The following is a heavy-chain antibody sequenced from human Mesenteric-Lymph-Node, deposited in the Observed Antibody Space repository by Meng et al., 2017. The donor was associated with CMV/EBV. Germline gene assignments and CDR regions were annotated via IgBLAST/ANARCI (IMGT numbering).Heavy chain of an antibody. CDR2: IYSGGFST. Sequence: GESLKISCAASGFIFSSYWMSWVRQTPGKGLEWVSVIYSGGFSTYYADSVKGRFTISRDNSKNTLYLQMNSLRVEDTAVYYCAKIQLGPYYYNGMDVWGQGTTVTVSS. D-gene: IGHD3-10*01. V-gene: IGHV3-23*03. J-gene: IGHJ6*02. CDR3: AKIQLGPYYYNGMDV. CDR1: GFIFSSYW.